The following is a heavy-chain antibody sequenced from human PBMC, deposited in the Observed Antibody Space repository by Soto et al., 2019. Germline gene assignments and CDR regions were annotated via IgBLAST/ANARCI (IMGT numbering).Heavy chain of an antibody. J-gene: IGHJ4*02. CDR1: GFSLSTSGVG. CDR3: AHMGFLGGSYRYTPFDY. Sequence: SGPTLVKPTQTLTLTCTFSGFSLSTSGVGVGWIRQPPGKALEWLALIYWDDDKRYSPSLKSRLTITKDTSKNQVVLTMTNMDPVDTATYYCAHMGFLGGSYRYTPFDYWGQGTLVTVSS. CDR2: IYWDDDK. V-gene: IGHV2-5*02. D-gene: IGHD3-16*02.